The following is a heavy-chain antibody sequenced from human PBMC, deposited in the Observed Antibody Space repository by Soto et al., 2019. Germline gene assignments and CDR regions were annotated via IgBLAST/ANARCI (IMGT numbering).Heavy chain of an antibody. CDR2: IYYSGST. CDR1: GGSISSYY. CDR3: ARTHIVVVPAAMPEAWFDP. J-gene: IGHJ5*02. V-gene: IGHV4-59*01. D-gene: IGHD2-2*01. Sequence: SETLSLTCTVSGGSISSYYWSWIRQPPGKGLEWTGYIYYSGSTNYNPSLKSRVTISVDTSKNQFSLKLSSVTAADTAVYYCARTHIVVVPAAMPEAWFDPWGQGTLVTVSS.